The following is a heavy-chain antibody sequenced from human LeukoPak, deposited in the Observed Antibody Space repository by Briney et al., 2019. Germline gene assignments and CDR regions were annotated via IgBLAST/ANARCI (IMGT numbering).Heavy chain of an antibody. CDR3: ARVSPWIQLWGYFDY. J-gene: IGHJ4*02. Sequence: ASVKVSCKASGYTFTGYYMHWVRQAPGQGLEWMGWINPNSGDTNYAQKFQGRVTMIRDTSISTAYMELSRLRSEDTAVYYCARVSPWIQLWGYFDYWGQGTLVTVSS. D-gene: IGHD5-18*01. CDR1: GYTFTGYY. CDR2: INPNSGDT. V-gene: IGHV1-2*02.